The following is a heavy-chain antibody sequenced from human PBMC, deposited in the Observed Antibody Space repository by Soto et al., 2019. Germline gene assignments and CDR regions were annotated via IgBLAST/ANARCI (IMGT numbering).Heavy chain of an antibody. CDR1: GGTFSSYT. Sequence: QVQLVQSGAEVKKPGSSVKVSCKASGGTFSSYTISWVRQAPGEGLEWMGRIIPILGIANYAQKFQGRVTLTADKSTSTAYMELSSLRSEDTAVYYYARKTGTMIVKHWGQATLATVSS. J-gene: IGHJ1*01. CDR2: IIPILGIA. D-gene: IGHD3-22*01. V-gene: IGHV1-69*02. CDR3: ARKTGTMIVKH.